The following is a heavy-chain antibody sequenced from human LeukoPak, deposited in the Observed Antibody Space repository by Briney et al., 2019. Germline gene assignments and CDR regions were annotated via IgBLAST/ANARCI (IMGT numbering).Heavy chain of an antibody. J-gene: IGHJ4*02. Sequence: AGGSLRLSCAASGFTVSSNYMSWVRQAPGKGLEWVSVIYSGGSTYYADSVKGRFTISRDNSKNTLYLQMNSLRAEDTAVYYCARGRWELLSYYFDYWGQGTLVTVSS. D-gene: IGHD1-26*01. CDR1: GFTVSSNY. CDR2: IYSGGST. CDR3: ARGRWELLSYYFDY. V-gene: IGHV3-53*01.